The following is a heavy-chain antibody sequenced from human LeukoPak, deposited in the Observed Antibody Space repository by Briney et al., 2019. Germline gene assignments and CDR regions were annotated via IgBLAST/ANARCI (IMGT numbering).Heavy chain of an antibody. D-gene: IGHD4-17*01. J-gene: IGHJ4*02. V-gene: IGHV3-23*01. Sequence: GGSLRISCAASGFTFSSYAMSWVRQAPGKGLEWVSAISGSGGRTYYADSVKGRFTISRDNSKNTLYLQMNSLRAEDTAVYYCAKDRSGPYGDYDPLFDYWGQGTLVTVSS. CDR2: ISGSGGRT. CDR3: AKDRSGPYGDYDPLFDY. CDR1: GFTFSSYA.